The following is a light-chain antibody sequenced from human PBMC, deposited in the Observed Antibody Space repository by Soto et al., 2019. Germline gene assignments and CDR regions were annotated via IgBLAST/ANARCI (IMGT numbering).Light chain of an antibody. Sequence: EIVLTQSPATLSLSPGARATLSCRASQSVSSYLAWYQQKPGQAPRLLIYDASNRATGIPARFSGSGSGTDFTLTISSLEPEDFAVYDGQQRSNWPLLTFGGGTKVEIK. CDR3: QQRSNWPLLT. CDR2: DAS. CDR1: QSVSSY. J-gene: IGKJ4*01. V-gene: IGKV3-11*01.